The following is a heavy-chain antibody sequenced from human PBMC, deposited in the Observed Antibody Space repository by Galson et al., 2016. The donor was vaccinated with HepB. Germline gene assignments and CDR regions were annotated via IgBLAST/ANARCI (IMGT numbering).Heavy chain of an antibody. Sequence: SLRLSCAASGLPFSNYWMNWVRQAPGKGLEWVANIKQDGSETYYVDSVKGRFTISRDNARNSMYLQMNSLRADDTAVYYCARAQWILARRAAYFDYWGQGILVTVSP. CDR2: IKQDGSET. D-gene: IGHD5-18*01. J-gene: IGHJ4*02. V-gene: IGHV3-7*04. CDR1: GLPFSNYW. CDR3: ARAQWILARRAAYFDY.